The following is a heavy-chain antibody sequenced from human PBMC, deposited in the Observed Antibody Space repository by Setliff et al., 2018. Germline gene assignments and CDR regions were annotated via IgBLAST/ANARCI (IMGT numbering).Heavy chain of an antibody. V-gene: IGHV3-30*02. Sequence: GGSLRLSCAASGFTFSRFGMYWVRQAPGKGLEWVAFVRYDGSNKYYSDSVKGRFTISRDNSKSTLYLQMNSLTNEDTAVYYCAKDSLEVVIALHGMDVWGQGTTVTVSS. CDR1: GFTFSRFG. CDR2: VRYDGSNK. CDR3: AKDSLEVVIALHGMDV. D-gene: IGHD2-21*01. J-gene: IGHJ6*02.